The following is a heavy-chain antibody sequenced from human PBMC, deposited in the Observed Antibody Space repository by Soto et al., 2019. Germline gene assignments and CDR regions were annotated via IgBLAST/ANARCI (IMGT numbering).Heavy chain of an antibody. D-gene: IGHD2-2*01. V-gene: IGHV1-3*01. CDR3: ARSYCSSTSCHNWFDP. CDR1: GYTFTSYA. CDR2: INAGNGNT. J-gene: IGHJ5*02. Sequence: GASLKVSCKASGYTFTSYAMHWVRQAPGQRLEWMGWINAGNGNTKYSQKFQGRVTITRDTSASTAYMELSSLRSEDTAVYYCARSYCSSTSCHNWFDPWGQGTLVTVSS.